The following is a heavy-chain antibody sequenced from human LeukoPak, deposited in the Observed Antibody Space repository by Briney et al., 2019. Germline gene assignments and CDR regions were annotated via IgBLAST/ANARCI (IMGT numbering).Heavy chain of an antibody. CDR3: AGSYYNVFDY. J-gene: IGHJ4*02. Sequence: PGGSLRLSCSASGXTVSSNFMTWIRQAPGKGLEWVALIWYDGSNKYYADSVKGRFTISRDNSKNTLYLQMNSLRAEDTAVYYCAGSYYNVFDYWGQGTLVTVSS. D-gene: IGHD3-10*01. CDR2: IWYDGSNK. CDR1: GXTVSSNF. V-gene: IGHV3-33*08.